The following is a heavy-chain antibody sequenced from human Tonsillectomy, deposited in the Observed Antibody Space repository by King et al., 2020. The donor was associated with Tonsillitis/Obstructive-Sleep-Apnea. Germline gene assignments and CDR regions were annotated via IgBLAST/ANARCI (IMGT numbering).Heavy chain of an antibody. J-gene: IGHJ3*02. D-gene: IGHD2-2*01. Sequence: VQLVESGGGLVKPGGSLRLSCAASGFTFSNAWMSWVRQAPGKGVEWVGRIKSKTDGGTTDYAAPVEGKLTISRDDSKNTLYLQMNSLKTEDTAVYYCPLCSSTSCYSYAFDIWGQGTMVTVSS. V-gene: IGHV3-15*01. CDR3: PLCSSTSCYSYAFDI. CDR1: GFTFSNAW. CDR2: IKSKTDGGTT.